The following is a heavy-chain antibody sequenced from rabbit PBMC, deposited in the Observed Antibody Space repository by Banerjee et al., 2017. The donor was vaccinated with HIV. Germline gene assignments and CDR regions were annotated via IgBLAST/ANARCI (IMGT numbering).Heavy chain of an antibody. D-gene: IGHD8-1*01. V-gene: IGHV1S47*01. J-gene: IGHJ6*01. Sequence: QQQLEESGGGLVKPGGTLTLTCKVSGFDFSSDAMCWVRQAPGKGPECIACIYNGDGSTYYASWVNGRFTVSKTSSTTVTLQMTSLTGADTATYFCARDAGTSFSTYGMDLWGQGTLVTVS. CDR1: GFDFSSDA. CDR2: IYNGDGST. CDR3: ARDAGTSFSTYGMDL.